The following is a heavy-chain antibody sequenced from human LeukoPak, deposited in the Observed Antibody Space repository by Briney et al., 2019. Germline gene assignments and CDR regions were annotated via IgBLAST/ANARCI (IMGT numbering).Heavy chain of an antibody. V-gene: IGHV4-39*01. CDR1: GGSISSSSYY. CDR2: MFYSGPT. J-gene: IGHJ4*02. CDR3: AGQTVVRGKEFDY. Sequence: PSETLSLTCTVSGGSISSSSYYWRWLRQPPGKGLEWFGSMFYSGPTYYNPSLKSRLTISVDTSKNQFSLKVRSVTAADTAVYYCAGQTVVRGKEFDYWGQGTLVTVSS. D-gene: IGHD3-10*01.